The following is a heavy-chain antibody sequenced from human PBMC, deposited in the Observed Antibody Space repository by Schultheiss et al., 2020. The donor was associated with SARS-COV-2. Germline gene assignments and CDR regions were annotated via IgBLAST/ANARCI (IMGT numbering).Heavy chain of an antibody. Sequence: SQTLSLTCTVSGGSISSYYWSWIRQPPGKGLEWIGSIYHSGSTYYNPSLKSRVTISVDTSKNQFSLKLSSVTAADTAVYYCAREGELLYYYYGMDVWGQGTTVTVSS. J-gene: IGHJ6*02. D-gene: IGHD1-7*01. V-gene: IGHV4-38-2*02. CDR1: GGSISSYY. CDR2: IYHSGST. CDR3: AREGELLYYYYGMDV.